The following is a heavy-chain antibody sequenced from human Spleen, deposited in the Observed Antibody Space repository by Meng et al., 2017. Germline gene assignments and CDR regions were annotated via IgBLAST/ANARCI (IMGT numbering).Heavy chain of an antibody. J-gene: IGHJ4*02. D-gene: IGHD6-13*01. CDR2: MNPNSGNT. CDR1: GYTFTNYD. V-gene: IGHV1-8*01. Sequence: GASVKVSCKASGYTFTNYDINWVRQATGQGPEWMGWMNPNSGNTGYSQKFQGRVTMTRNTSISTAYREVSSLRCDDTAMYYCARDEDISAAGKLFGDYWGQGTLVTVSS. CDR3: ARDEDISAAGKLFGDY.